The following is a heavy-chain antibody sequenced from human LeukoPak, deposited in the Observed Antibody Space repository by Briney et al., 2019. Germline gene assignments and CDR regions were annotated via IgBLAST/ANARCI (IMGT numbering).Heavy chain of an antibody. Sequence: SETLSLTCAVSGGSISSSNWWSWVRQPPGKGLEWIGEIYHSGSTNYNPSLKSRVTISVDKSKNQFSLKLSSVTAADTAMYYCARASWLPQTRNYYYMDVWGKGTTVTISS. D-gene: IGHD5-12*01. CDR1: GGSISSSNW. CDR3: ARASWLPQTRNYYYMDV. CDR2: IYHSGST. J-gene: IGHJ6*03. V-gene: IGHV4-4*02.